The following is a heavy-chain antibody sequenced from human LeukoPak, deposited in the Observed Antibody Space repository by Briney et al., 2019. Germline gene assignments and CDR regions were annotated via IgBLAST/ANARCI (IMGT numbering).Heavy chain of an antibody. J-gene: IGHJ4*02. CDR1: GFTVSRYY. V-gene: IGHV3-53*01. Sequence: GGSLRLSCAASGFTVSRYYMSWVRQAPGKGLQWVSVIYSDGSTYHADSVKGRFTISRDNSKNTLYLQMNSLRAEDTAIYYCAKSRGDYWGQGTLVTVSS. CDR3: AKSRGDY. CDR2: IYSDGST.